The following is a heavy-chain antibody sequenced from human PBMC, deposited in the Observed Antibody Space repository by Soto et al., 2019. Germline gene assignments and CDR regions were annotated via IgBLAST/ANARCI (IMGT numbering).Heavy chain of an antibody. CDR3: ARDVGMASRPYLDY. CDR1: GYTFTTYY. V-gene: IGHV1-46*01. Sequence: GGSVKVSCKASGYTFTTYYMYWVRQAPGQGLEWMGIINPSGGSTSFAQKFQGRVTMTRDTSTSTVYMELISLTSEDTAVYYCARDVGMASRPYLDYWGQGTLVTVSS. J-gene: IGHJ4*02. CDR2: INPSGGST. D-gene: IGHD6-6*01.